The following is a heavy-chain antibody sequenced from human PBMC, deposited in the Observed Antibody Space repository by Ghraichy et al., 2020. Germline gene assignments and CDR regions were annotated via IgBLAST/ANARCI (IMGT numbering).Heavy chain of an antibody. CDR3: AKDIKATDNPRGYVGY. V-gene: IGHV3-23*01. CDR1: GFTFSNYA. J-gene: IGHJ4*02. CDR2: ISVSGGST. D-gene: IGHD1-1*01. Sequence: GGSLRLSCAASGFTFSNYAMTWVRQAPGKGLEWVSAISVSGGSTYFADSVRGRCAISRDNSKNTLYLQMNSLRPEDTAVYYCAKDIKATDNPRGYVGYWGEGALVTVSS.